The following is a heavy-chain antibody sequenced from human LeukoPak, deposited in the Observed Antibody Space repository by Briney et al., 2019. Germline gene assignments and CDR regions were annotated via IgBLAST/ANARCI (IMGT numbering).Heavy chain of an antibody. CDR2: ISYDGRNK. CDR3: AKTRADYYGSGSHYYYGMDV. J-gene: IGHJ6*02. D-gene: IGHD3-10*01. Sequence: QSGGSLRLSCAASGFTFSSYGMHWVRQAPGKGLEWVAVISYDGRNKYYADSVKGRFTISRDNSKNTLYLQMNSLRAEDAAVYYYAKTRADYYGSGSHYYYGMDVWGQGTTVTVSS. CDR1: GFTFSSYG. V-gene: IGHV3-30*18.